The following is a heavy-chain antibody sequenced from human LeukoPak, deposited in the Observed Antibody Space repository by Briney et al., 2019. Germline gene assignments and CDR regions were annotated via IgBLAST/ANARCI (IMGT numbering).Heavy chain of an antibody. CDR2: IYYSGST. Sequence: SETLSLTCTVSGGSISSYYWSWIRQPPGKGLEWIGSIYYSGSTYYNPSLKGRVTISVDTSKNQFSLKLSSVTAADTAVYYCARVYYYYYYYMDVWGKGTTVTVSS. V-gene: IGHV4-59*12. CDR3: ARVYYYYYYYMDV. J-gene: IGHJ6*03. CDR1: GGSISSYY.